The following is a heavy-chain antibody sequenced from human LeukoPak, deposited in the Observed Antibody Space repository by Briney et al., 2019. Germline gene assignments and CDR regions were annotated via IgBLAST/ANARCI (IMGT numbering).Heavy chain of an antibody. J-gene: IGHJ6*03. CDR2: ISAYNGNT. CDR1: GYTFTSYG. Sequence: ASVKVSCKASGYTFTSYGISWVRQAPGQGLEWMGWISAYNGNTNYAQKLQGRVTMTTDTSTSTAYMELRSLRSDDTAVYYCARCGPGKYCSGGSCYSYYTDVWGKGTTVTVPS. CDR3: ARCGPGKYCSGGSCYSYYTDV. V-gene: IGHV1-18*01. D-gene: IGHD2-15*01.